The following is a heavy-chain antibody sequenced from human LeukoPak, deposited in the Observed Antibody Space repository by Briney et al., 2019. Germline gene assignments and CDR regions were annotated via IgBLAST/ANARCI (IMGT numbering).Heavy chain of an antibody. D-gene: IGHD3-10*01. Sequence: GASVKVSCKASGYTFTSYDINWVRQATGQGLEWMGGIIPIFGTANYAQKFQGRVTITADESTSTAYMELSSLRSEDTAVYYCARSVTMVRGVNMDVWGKGTTVTISS. CDR1: GYTFTSYD. J-gene: IGHJ6*03. CDR2: IIPIFGTA. CDR3: ARSVTMVRGVNMDV. V-gene: IGHV1-69*13.